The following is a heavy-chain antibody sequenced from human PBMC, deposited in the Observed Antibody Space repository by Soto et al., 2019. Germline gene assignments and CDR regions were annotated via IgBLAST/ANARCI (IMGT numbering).Heavy chain of an antibody. J-gene: IGHJ3*02. Sequence: QVQLVESGGGVVQPGRSLRLSCAASGFTFSSYGMHWVRQAPGKGLEWVAVISYDGSNKYYADSVKGRFTISRDNSKNTLYLQMNSLRAEDTAVYYCAKSAIESIAAGAFDIWGQGTMVTVSS. V-gene: IGHV3-30*18. CDR3: AKSAIESIAAGAFDI. CDR1: GFTFSSYG. CDR2: ISYDGSNK. D-gene: IGHD6-6*01.